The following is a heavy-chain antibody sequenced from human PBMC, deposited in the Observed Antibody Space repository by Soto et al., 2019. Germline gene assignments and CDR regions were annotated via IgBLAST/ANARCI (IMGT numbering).Heavy chain of an antibody. V-gene: IGHV3-66*01. CDR3: ARGGGAAAAY. J-gene: IGHJ4*02. D-gene: IGHD6-13*01. CDR2: IYSDGST. CDR1: GFTVSGNY. Sequence: EVQRVESGGGLVQPGVSLRLSCAASGFTVSGNYTNWVRQAPGKGLEWVSVIYSDGSTYYADSVKGRFTISSDSSKNRLYLQMNRLRAEDTAVYYSARGGGAAAAYWGPGTLVTVSS.